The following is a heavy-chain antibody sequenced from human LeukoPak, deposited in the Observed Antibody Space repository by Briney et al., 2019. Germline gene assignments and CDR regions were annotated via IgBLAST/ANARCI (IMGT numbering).Heavy chain of an antibody. CDR3: AKLGPPEMATIDYYYYGMDV. Sequence: GRSLRLSCAAFGFTFSSYGMHWVRQAPGKGLEWVAVISYDGSNKYYADSVKGRFTISRDNSKNTLYLQMNSLRAEDTAVYYCAKLGPPEMATIDYYYYGMDVRGQGTTVTVSS. D-gene: IGHD5-24*01. V-gene: IGHV3-30*18. J-gene: IGHJ6*02. CDR1: GFTFSSYG. CDR2: ISYDGSNK.